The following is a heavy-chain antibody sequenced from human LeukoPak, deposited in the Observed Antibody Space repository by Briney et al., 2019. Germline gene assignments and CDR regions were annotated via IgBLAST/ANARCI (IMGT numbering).Heavy chain of an antibody. D-gene: IGHD3-10*01. V-gene: IGHV3-9*01. CDR1: GITFTNAW. CDR2: ISWNSGSI. Sequence: GGSLRLSCVVSGITFTNAWMNWVRQAPGKGLEWVSGISWNSGSIGYADSVKGRFTISRDNAKNSLYLQMNSLRAEDTALYYCAKDVALYGSGSYPDYWGQGTPVTVSS. J-gene: IGHJ4*02. CDR3: AKDVALYGSGSYPDY.